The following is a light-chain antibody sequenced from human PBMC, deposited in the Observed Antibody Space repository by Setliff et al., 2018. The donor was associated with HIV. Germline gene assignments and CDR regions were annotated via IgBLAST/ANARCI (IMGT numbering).Light chain of an antibody. CDR1: QSVSSSY. J-gene: IGKJ1*01. V-gene: IGKV3-20*01. CDR3: RQYGSSRWT. CDR2: GAS. Sequence: EIVLTQSPGTLSLSPGERATLSCRASQSVSSSYLAWYQQKPGQAPRLLIYGASSRATGIPDRFSGSGSGTDFTLTISRLEPEDFAVYYCRQYGSSRWTFGQGTKV.